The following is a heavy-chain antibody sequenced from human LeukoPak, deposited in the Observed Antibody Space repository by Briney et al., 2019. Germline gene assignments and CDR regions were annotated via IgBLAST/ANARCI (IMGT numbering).Heavy chain of an antibody. Sequence: PGGSLRLSCAASGFTFSSYAMSWVRQVPGKGLEWVSGISSSGGSTYYADSVKGRFTISRDKSKNTVYLQMNSLRAEDTAVYCCANSYSVSGSYWNYWGQGTLVTVSS. D-gene: IGHD3-10*01. J-gene: IGHJ4*02. V-gene: IGHV3-23*01. CDR1: GFTFSSYA. CDR3: ANSYSVSGSYWNY. CDR2: ISSSGGST.